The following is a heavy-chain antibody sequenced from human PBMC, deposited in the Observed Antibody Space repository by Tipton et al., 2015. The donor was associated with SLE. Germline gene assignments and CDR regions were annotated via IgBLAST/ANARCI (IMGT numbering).Heavy chain of an antibody. CDR2: TRDKANSYNT. V-gene: IGHV3-72*01. CDR3: TRVRKWLQLSAFDV. CDR1: GFTFSDHY. Sequence: SLRLSCAASGFTFSDHYMDWVRQAPGKGLEWVGRTRDKANSYNTEYAASVKGRFTILRDDSQNSLYLQMNSLKTEDTAVYYCTRVRKWLQLSAFDVWGQGTTVTVSS. J-gene: IGHJ3*01. D-gene: IGHD5-24*01.